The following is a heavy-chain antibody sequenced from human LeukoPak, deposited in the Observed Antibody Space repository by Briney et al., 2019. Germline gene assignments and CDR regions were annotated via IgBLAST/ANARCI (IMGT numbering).Heavy chain of an antibody. Sequence: GGSLRLSCAASGFTFSSYWMHWVRQAPRKGLVWVSRMKSDDSSTSYADSVKGRFTISRDNAKNTLYLQMNSLRAEDTAVYYCARGDGGSYQGRFDYWGQGTLVTVSS. CDR3: ARGDGGSYQGRFDY. CDR2: MKSDDSST. D-gene: IGHD1-26*01. CDR1: GFTFSSYW. J-gene: IGHJ4*02. V-gene: IGHV3-74*01.